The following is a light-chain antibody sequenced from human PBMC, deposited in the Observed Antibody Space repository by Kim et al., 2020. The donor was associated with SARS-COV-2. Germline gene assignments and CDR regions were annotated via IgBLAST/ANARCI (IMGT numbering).Light chain of an antibody. J-gene: IGKJ5*01. CDR2: ASS. Sequence: DIQMTQSPSSLSASVGVRVTITCRASQSISTFLNWYQQKSGQAPKVLIYASSSLQGGVPSRFSGSGSGTHFSLTISSLQPEDSAIYYCQQSDSTPITFGQGTRLEIK. CDR1: QSISTF. V-gene: IGKV1-39*01. CDR3: QQSDSTPIT.